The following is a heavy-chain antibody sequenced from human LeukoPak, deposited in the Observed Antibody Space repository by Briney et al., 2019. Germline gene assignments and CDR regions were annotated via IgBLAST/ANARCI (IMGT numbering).Heavy chain of an antibody. J-gene: IGHJ4*02. D-gene: IGHD3-22*01. CDR1: GGTFSSYT. Sequence: SVKVSCKASGGTFSSYTISWVRQAPGQGLEWMGMIIPILGIANYAQKFQGRVTITADKSTSTAYMELSSLRSEDTAVYYCARVSYDSSGYYPYYFDYWGQGTLVTVSS. V-gene: IGHV1-69*02. CDR2: IIPILGIA. CDR3: ARVSYDSSGYYPYYFDY.